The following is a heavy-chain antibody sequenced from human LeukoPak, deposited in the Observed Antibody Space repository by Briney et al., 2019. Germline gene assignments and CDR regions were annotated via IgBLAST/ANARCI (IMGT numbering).Heavy chain of an antibody. CDR1: GGSITADNSY. CDR2: ISYSGST. J-gene: IGHJ4*02. D-gene: IGHD5-24*01. V-gene: IGHV4-30-4*01. CDR3: ARVDMATIFDS. Sequence: SETLSLTCIVAGGSITADNSYWSWVRQPPGEGLAWICYISYSGSTYYNASLKSRASISLDTSNSRFSLKLTSLTAADTAIYFCARVDMATIFDSWGQGTLVTVSS.